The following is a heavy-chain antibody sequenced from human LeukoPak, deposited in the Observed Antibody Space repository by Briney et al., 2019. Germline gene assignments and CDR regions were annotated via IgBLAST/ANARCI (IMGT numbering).Heavy chain of an antibody. Sequence: ASVKVSFKASGYTFTIYDINWVRQATGQGLEWMGWMNPNSGNTGYAQKFQARVTMTRNTSISTAYMELSSLRSEDTAVYYCARGDSSSWDFDYWGQGTLVTVSS. V-gene: IGHV1-8*01. D-gene: IGHD6-13*01. J-gene: IGHJ4*02. CDR2: MNPNSGNT. CDR1: GYTFTIYD. CDR3: ARGDSSSWDFDY.